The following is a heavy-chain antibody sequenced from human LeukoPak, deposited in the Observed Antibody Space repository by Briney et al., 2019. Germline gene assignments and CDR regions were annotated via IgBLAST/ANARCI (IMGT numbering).Heavy chain of an antibody. CDR3: ARSRGSSSWDLWSDP. Sequence: SGTLSLTCAVSGGSISSSNWWSWVHQPPGKGLEWIGEIYHSGSTNYNPSLKSRVTTSVDKSKNQFSLKLSSVTAADTAVYYCARSRGSSSWDLWSDPWGQGTLVTVSS. V-gene: IGHV4-4*02. CDR1: GGSISSSNW. J-gene: IGHJ5*02. CDR2: IYHSGST. D-gene: IGHD6-13*01.